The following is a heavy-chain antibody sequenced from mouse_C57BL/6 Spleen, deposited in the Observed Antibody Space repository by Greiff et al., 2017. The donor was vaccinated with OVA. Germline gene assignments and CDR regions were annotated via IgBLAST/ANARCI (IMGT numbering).Heavy chain of an antibody. Sequence: DVQLQESGAELVRPGASVKLSCTASGFTFTDYYMHWVKQRPEQGLEWIGRIDPEDGDTEYAPKFQGKATMTADKSSNTAYMQLSSLTSEDSAVYYCTDYDYGEVADWGQGTTVTVSS. V-gene: IGHV14-1*01. CDR1: GFTFTDYY. J-gene: IGHJ2*01. CDR2: IDPEDGDT. D-gene: IGHD2-4*01. CDR3: TDYDYGEVAD.